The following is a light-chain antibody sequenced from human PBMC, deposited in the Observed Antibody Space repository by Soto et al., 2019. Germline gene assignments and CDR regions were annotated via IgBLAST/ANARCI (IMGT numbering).Light chain of an antibody. CDR2: DGS. CDR1: QSGSSC. J-gene: IGKJ4*01. CDR3: QQSSNWPLT. Sequence: EIVLTQSPAPLSLSPGERATLSCRASQSGSSCLAGYQQKPGQPPRLLIYDGSNKATGIPARFSGSGSGTGFTLTISSLEPEDFAVYYLQQSSNWPLTVGGGTKVEIK. V-gene: IGKV3-11*01.